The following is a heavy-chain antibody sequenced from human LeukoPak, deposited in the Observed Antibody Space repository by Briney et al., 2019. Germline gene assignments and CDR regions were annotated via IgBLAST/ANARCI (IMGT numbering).Heavy chain of an antibody. D-gene: IGHD5-12*01. CDR1: GFTVSTNY. CDR3: AAAVQWLRYDY. Sequence: GGSLRLSCAASGFTVSTNYMSWVRQAPGKGLGWVSVIYSGGSTYYADSVKGRFTISRDNSKNTLYLQMNSLRAEDTAVYYCAAAVQWLRYDYWGQGTLVTVSS. V-gene: IGHV3-53*01. CDR2: IYSGGST. J-gene: IGHJ4*02.